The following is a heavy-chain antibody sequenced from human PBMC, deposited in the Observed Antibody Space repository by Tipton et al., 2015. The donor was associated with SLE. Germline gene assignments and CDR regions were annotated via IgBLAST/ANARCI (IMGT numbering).Heavy chain of an antibody. CDR2: IYYSGST. CDR1: GGSISSGDYY. Sequence: TLSLTCTVSGGSISSGDYYWSWIRQPPGKGLEWIGYIYYSGSTYYNPSLKSRVTISVDTSKNQFSLKLSSVTAADTAVYYCARDASFMGPPEYFQHWGQGTLVTVSS. CDR3: ARDASFMGPPEYFQH. J-gene: IGHJ1*01. D-gene: IGHD3-10*01. V-gene: IGHV4-30-4*01.